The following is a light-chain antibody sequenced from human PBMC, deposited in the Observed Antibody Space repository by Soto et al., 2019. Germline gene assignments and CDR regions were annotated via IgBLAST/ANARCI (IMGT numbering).Light chain of an antibody. J-gene: IGKJ1*01. CDR2: KES. Sequence: DLQMTQSPSTLSASVGDRVTITCRASQSLTAWLAWYQQKPGKAPKLLIYKESVFDSGVPSRFSGSRSGTEFTLAISSLQPDDSATYSCQLYNGYWLTFGQGTKVEI. CDR3: QLYNGYWLT. V-gene: IGKV1-5*03. CDR1: QSLTAW.